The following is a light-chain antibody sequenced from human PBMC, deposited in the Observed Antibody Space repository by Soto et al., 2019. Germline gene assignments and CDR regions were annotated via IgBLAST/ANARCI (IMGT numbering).Light chain of an antibody. J-gene: IGLJ1*01. V-gene: IGLV1-40*01. CDR1: SSNIGAGYD. Sequence: QSVLTQSPSVSGAPGQRVTISCTGSSSNIGAGYDVHWYQQLPGTAPKLLIYGNSNRPSGVPDRFSGSKSGTSASLAITGLQAEDEADYYCQSYDSSLSGLFGTGTKLTVL. CDR2: GNS. CDR3: QSYDSSLSGL.